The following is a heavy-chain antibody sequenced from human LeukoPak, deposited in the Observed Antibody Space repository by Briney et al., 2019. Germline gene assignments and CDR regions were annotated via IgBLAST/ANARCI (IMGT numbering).Heavy chain of an antibody. J-gene: IGHJ6*02. V-gene: IGHV3-48*01. CDR1: GFTFDRND. CDR2: ISSSSRTI. Sequence: GGSLRLSCAASGFTFDRNDMSWVRQAPGKGLEWVSYISSSSRTISYADSVKGRFTISRDNAKNSLYLQMNSLRAEDTAVYYCARLRYYAMDVWGQGTTVTASS. CDR3: ARLRYYAMDV.